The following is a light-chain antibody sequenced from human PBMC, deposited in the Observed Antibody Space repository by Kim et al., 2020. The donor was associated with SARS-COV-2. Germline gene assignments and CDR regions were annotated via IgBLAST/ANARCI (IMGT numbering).Light chain of an antibody. CDR1: NLETTS. Sequence: PGKTATIACGGNNLETTSVHWYQQKPGPAPILVIFFVGDRPSVSPERFSGSNSGNTAALTMSRVEAGDEADYFCQVWDSASDQWVFGGGTQLTVL. CDR3: QVWDSASDQWV. CDR2: FVG. V-gene: IGLV3-21*01. J-gene: IGLJ3*02.